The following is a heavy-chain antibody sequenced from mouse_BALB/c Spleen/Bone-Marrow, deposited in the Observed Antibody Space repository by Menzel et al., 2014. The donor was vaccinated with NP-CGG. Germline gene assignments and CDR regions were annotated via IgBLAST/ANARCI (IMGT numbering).Heavy chain of an antibody. CDR3: ARPYRYYFDY. Sequence: EVMLVESGGGLVQPGGSLKLSCAASGFTFSSYGMSWVRQTPDKRLELVATINSNGGSTYCPDSVKGRFTISRDNAKNTLYLQMSSLKSEDTAMYYCARPYRYYFDYWGQGTTLTVSS. D-gene: IGHD2-14*01. V-gene: IGHV5-6-3*01. CDR2: INSNGGST. J-gene: IGHJ2*01. CDR1: GFTFSSYG.